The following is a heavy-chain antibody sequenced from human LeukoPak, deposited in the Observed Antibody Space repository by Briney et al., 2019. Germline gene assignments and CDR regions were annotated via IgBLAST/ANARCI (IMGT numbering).Heavy chain of an antibody. Sequence: GGSLRLSCAASGFTFSSYAMHWVRQAPGKGLEYVSAISSNGGSTYYANSVKGRFTISRDNSKNTLYLQMGSLRAEDMAVYYCARDEFDPWGQGTLVTVSS. V-gene: IGHV3-64*01. CDR3: ARDEFDP. CDR2: ISSNGGST. J-gene: IGHJ5*02. CDR1: GFTFSSYA.